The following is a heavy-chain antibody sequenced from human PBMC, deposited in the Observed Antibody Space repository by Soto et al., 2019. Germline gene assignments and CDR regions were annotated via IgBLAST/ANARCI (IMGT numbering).Heavy chain of an antibody. CDR2: MYYSGST. CDR1: GGSISSYY. D-gene: IGHD3-9*01. CDR3: ARDHFDKSFDY. V-gene: IGHV4-59*01. Sequence: PSETLSLTCTASGGSISSYYWTWIRQPPGKGLEWIGYMYYSGSTNYNPSLKSRVTISVDTSKNQFSLKLSSVTAADTAVYYCARDHFDKSFDYWGQGTLVTVSS. J-gene: IGHJ4*02.